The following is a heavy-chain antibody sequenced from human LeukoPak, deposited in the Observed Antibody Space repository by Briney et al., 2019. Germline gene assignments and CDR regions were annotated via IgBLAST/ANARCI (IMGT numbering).Heavy chain of an antibody. J-gene: IGHJ4*02. Sequence: GGSLRLSCVASEFTFSSNAMSWVRQAPGKGLEWVSTIGTSGDTYYTDSVKGRFTISRDNSMNTLYLQMSSLRAEDTALYYCTKNVSGKAFDSWGQGTLVTVSS. V-gene: IGHV3-23*01. CDR3: TKNVSGKAFDS. CDR2: IGTSGDT. D-gene: IGHD1-1*01. CDR1: EFTFSSNA.